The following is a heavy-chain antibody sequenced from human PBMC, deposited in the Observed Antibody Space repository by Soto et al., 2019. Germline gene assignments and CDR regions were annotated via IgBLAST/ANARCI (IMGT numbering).Heavy chain of an antibody. J-gene: IGHJ4*02. CDR3: ARSENYDSSGYYGYYFDY. D-gene: IGHD3-22*01. CDR1: GYTSTSYG. Sequence: ASVKVSCKASGYTSTSYGISWVRQAPGQGLEWMGWISACNGNTNYAQKLQGRVTMTTDTSTSTAYLELRSLRSDDTALFYCARSENYDSSGYYGYYFDYWGQGTLVTVSS. CDR2: ISACNGNT. V-gene: IGHV1-18*01.